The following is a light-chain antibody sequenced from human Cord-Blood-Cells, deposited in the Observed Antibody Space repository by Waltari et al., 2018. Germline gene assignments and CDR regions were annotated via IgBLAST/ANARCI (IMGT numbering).Light chain of an antibody. CDR3: QQSYSTPYT. CDR1: QSISSY. V-gene: IGKV1-39*01. J-gene: IGKJ2*01. CDR2: AAS. Sequence: DIQMTQSPSSLSASVGDRVTITCRASQSISSYLNWYQQKPGKAPKLLIYAASSLQSGVPSTFSGSGSGTHFTLTISSLQPKDSATYYCQQSYSTPYTVGQGTKLEIK.